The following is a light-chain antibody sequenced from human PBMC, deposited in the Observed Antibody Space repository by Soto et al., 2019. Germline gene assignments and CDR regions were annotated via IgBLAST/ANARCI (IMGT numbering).Light chain of an antibody. V-gene: IGKV1-39*01. Sequence: DIQMTQSPSSLSASVGDRVTITCRASQSITNYLNWYQQKPGKAPKLLIYAASSLQSGVPSRFSGSGPGTDFTLTISSLQPEDFATYYCQQSYRTPYTFGQGTKLEIK. CDR3: QQSYRTPYT. J-gene: IGKJ2*01. CDR2: AAS. CDR1: QSITNY.